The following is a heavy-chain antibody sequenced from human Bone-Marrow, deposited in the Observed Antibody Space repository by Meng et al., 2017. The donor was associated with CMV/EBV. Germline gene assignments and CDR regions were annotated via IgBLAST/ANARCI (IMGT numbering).Heavy chain of an antibody. Sequence: ASVKVSCKASGYTFTGYYMHWVRQAPGQGLEWMGWINPNSGDTNYAQRFQGRVTMTRDTSISTAYMELSRLRSDDTAVYYCARGWHSHYSPPNWFDPWGQGTLVTVSS. D-gene: IGHD2-15*01. CDR3: ARGWHSHYSPPNWFDP. CDR1: GYTFTGYY. CDR2: INPNSGDT. J-gene: IGHJ5*02. V-gene: IGHV1-2*02.